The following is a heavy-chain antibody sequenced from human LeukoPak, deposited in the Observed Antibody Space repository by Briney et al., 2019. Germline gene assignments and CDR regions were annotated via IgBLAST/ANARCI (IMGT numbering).Heavy chain of an antibody. CDR3: ARDFGGATLSPWFDP. D-gene: IGHD3-16*01. CDR2: ISYDGSNK. Sequence: GGSLRLSCAASGFTFSSYAMHWVRQAPGKGLEWVAVISYDGSNKYYADSVKGRFTISRDSSKNTLYLQMNSLRAEDTAVYYCARDFGGATLSPWFDPWGQGTLVTVSS. V-gene: IGHV3-30-3*01. J-gene: IGHJ5*02. CDR1: GFTFSSYA.